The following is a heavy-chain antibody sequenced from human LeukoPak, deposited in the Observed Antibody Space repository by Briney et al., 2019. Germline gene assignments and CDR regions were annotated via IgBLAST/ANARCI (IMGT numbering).Heavy chain of an antibody. V-gene: IGHV3-7*01. Sequence: GGSLRLSCAAFGFTFTNYWMSWVRQAPGKGLEWVANIKPDGSEKYYVDSVEGRFTISRDNAKNSLYLQMNSLRVEDTAVYYCARDRGTVTTLRSYWGQGTLVTVSS. J-gene: IGHJ4*02. CDR1: GFTFTNYW. CDR2: IKPDGSEK. CDR3: ARDRGTVTTLRSY. D-gene: IGHD4-17*01.